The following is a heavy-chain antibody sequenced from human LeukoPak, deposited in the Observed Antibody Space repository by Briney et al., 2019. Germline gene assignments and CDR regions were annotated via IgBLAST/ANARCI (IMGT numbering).Heavy chain of an antibody. CDR3: ARGVYYYGSGRDNWFDP. V-gene: IGHV4-39*07. J-gene: IGHJ5*02. Sequence: SETLSLTCTVSGGSISSSSYYWGWIRQPPGKGLEWIGSIYYSGSTYYNPSLKSRVTISVDTSKNQFSLKLSSVTAADTAVYYCARGVYYYGSGRDNWFDPWGQGTLVTVSS. CDR1: GGSISSSSYY. D-gene: IGHD3-10*01. CDR2: IYYSGST.